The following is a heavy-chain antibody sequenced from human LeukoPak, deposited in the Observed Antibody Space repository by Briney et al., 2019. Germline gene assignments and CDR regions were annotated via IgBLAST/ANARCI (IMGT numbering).Heavy chain of an antibody. J-gene: IGHJ5*02. CDR3: AREPSAPNRFQGS. CDR1: GFTFSSYA. V-gene: IGHV3-23*01. CDR2: ISGSGGTT. Sequence: GGSLRLSCVTSGFTFSSYAMSWVRQAPGKGLEWVSGISGSGGTTDYADSVKGRFIISRDKSRKTLYLQMNSLRAEDTAIYFCAREPSAPNRFQGSWGQGTLVTASS.